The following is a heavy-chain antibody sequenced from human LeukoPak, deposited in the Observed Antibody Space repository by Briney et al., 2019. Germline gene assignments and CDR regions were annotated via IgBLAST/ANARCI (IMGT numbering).Heavy chain of an antibody. CDR3: ARGRGQLSARRGNWFDP. D-gene: IGHD1-1*01. V-gene: IGHV1-8*01. J-gene: IGHJ5*02. CDR2: MNPNSGNT. CDR1: GYTFTRYD. Sequence: ASVKVSCKASGYTFTRYDINWVRQATGQGLEWMGWMNPNSGNTGYAQKFQGRVTMTRNTSISTAYMELSSLRSEDTAVYYCARGRGQLSARRGNWFDPWGQGTLVTVSS.